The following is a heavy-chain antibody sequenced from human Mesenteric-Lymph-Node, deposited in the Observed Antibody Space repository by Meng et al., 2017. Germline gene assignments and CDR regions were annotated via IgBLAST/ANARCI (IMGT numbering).Heavy chain of an antibody. CDR2: VGSTGDT. V-gene: IGHV3-13*01. CDR3: ARVRGSYSEDY. J-gene: IGHJ4*02. CDR1: GFTFSNYG. D-gene: IGHD1-26*01. Sequence: GESLKISCAASGFTFSNYGMHWVRQATRKSLEWVSSVGSTGDTYYPGSVKGRFTISRENAKNSLSLQMNSLRAEDTAVYYCARVRGSYSEDYWGQGTLVTVSS.